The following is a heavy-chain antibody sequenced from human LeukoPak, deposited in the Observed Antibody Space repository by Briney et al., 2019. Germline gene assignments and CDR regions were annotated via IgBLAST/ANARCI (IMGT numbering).Heavy chain of an antibody. V-gene: IGHV3-23*01. CDR1: GFTFSIYA. CDR2: IGSSDT. J-gene: IGHJ3*02. D-gene: IGHD3-10*01. Sequence: GGSLRLSCAASGFTFSIYAMHWVRQAPGKELEWVSAIGSSDTYYADSVRGRFTISRDNSKNTLYLQMNILRAEDTAIYYCAKDMINGNGEYDVFDIWGRGTMVTVSS. CDR3: AKDMINGNGEYDVFDI.